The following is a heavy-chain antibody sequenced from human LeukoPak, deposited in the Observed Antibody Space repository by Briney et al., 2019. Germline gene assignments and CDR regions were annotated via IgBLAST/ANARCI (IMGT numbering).Heavy chain of an antibody. CDR2: IYYSGST. CDR3: ARADYDSTALDY. J-gene: IGHJ4*02. V-gene: IGHV4-31*03. CDR1: GGSISNGGYY. D-gene: IGHD3-22*01. Sequence: PSETLSLTCTVSGGSISNGGYYWSWIRQHPGKGLEWIGYIYYSGSTYYNPSLKSRVTISVDTSKNQFSLKLSSVTAADTAVYYCARADYDSTALDYWGQGTLVTVSS.